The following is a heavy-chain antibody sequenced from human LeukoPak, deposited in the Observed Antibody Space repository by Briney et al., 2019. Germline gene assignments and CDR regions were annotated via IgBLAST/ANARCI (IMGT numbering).Heavy chain of an antibody. CDR1: GYTFTSYD. V-gene: IGHV1-69*05. CDR3: ARVDYTGGGYYFDY. Sequence: ASVKVSCKASGYTFTSYDINWVRQATGQGLEWMGGIIPIFRTPNYAQNFQGRVTITTDESTSTAYMELSSLRSDDTAVYYCARVDYTGGGYYFDYWGQGTLVTVSS. D-gene: IGHD4-11*01. J-gene: IGHJ4*02. CDR2: IIPIFRTP.